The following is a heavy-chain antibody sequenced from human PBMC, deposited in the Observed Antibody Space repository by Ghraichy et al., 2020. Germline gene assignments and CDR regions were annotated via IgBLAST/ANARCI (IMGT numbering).Heavy chain of an antibody. CDR1: GFTFTSSA. Sequence: SVKVSCKASGFTFTSSAMQWVRQARGQRLEWIGWIVVGSGNTNYAQKFQERGTITRDMSTSTAYMELSSLRSEATAVYYGAARGGIAAPFDYWGQGTLVTVAS. CDR2: IVVGSGNT. CDR3: AARGGIAAPFDY. D-gene: IGHD6-6*01. J-gene: IGHJ4*02. V-gene: IGHV1-58*02.